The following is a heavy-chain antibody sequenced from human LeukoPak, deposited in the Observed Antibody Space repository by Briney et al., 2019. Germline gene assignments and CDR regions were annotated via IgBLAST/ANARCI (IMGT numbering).Heavy chain of an antibody. Sequence: GRSLRLSCAASGFTFSTYAMHWVRQAPGKGLEWVAVISYDGSNKYYADSVKGRFTISRDNSKNTLYLQMNSLRAEDTAVYYCASSHNSGWYYFDYWGQGTLVTVSS. CDR1: GFTFSTYA. CDR2: ISYDGSNK. CDR3: ASSHNSGWYYFDY. D-gene: IGHD6-19*01. V-gene: IGHV3-30-3*01. J-gene: IGHJ4*02.